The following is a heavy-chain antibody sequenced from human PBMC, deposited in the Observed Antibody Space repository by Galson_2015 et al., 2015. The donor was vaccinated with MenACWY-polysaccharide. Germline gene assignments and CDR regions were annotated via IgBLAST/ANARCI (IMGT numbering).Heavy chain of an antibody. J-gene: IGHJ3*01. CDR1: GSLVSRPLAA. CDR2: IYYRSKSYN. Sequence: FSLSGSLVSRPLAAFPFLSPSPSLFLEWLGRIYYRSKSYNDYAVSVKSRITINPDTSKNRFSLQLNSVTPEDTAVYFCARGGSGSLAPNGNAFDVWGQGTMVIVSS. D-gene: IGHD3-22*01. CDR3: ARGGSGSLAPNGNAFDV. V-gene: IGHV6-1*01.